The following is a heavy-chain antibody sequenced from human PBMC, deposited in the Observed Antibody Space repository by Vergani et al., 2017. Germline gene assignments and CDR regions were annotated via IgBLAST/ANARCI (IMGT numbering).Heavy chain of an antibody. Sequence: EVQLVQSGAEVKKSGESLKISCKGSGYSFNSYWIGWVRQMPGKGLEWMGIIYPGDSDTTYSPSFQGQVTISADKSISTAYLQWSSLKASDTAMYYCARQYCSSTSCERAFDIWGQGTMVTVSS. V-gene: IGHV5-51*01. CDR2: IYPGDSDT. J-gene: IGHJ3*02. CDR1: GYSFNSYW. CDR3: ARQYCSSTSCERAFDI. D-gene: IGHD2-2*01.